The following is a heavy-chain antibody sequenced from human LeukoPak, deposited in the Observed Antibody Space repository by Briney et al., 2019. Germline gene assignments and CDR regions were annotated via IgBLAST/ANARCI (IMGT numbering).Heavy chain of an antibody. J-gene: IGHJ4*02. CDR1: GFTLSSYR. CDR2: ISGGSSTI. CDR3: ARVGSNQWLDY. Sequence: GGSLRLSCAASGFTLSSYRMNWVRQAPGKGLEWVSHISGGSSTIYNADSVKGRFTISRDNAKNLLYLLMDTLRAEDTAVYYCARVGSNQWLDYWGQGTLVTVSS. D-gene: IGHD6-19*01. V-gene: IGHV3-48*01.